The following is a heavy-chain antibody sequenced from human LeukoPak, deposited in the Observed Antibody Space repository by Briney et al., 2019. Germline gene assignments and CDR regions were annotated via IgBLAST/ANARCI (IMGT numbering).Heavy chain of an antibody. V-gene: IGHV3-21*01. CDR3: ARDIAAAVYGLYYYGMDV. D-gene: IGHD6-13*01. CDR1: GFTFSSYS. Sequence: GGSLRLSCAASGFTFSSYSMNWVRQAPGKGLEWVSSISSSSSYIYYADSVKGRFTISRDNAKNSLYLQMNSLRAEDTAVYYCARDIAAAVYGLYYYGMDVWGKGTTVTVSS. J-gene: IGHJ6*04. CDR2: ISSSSSYI.